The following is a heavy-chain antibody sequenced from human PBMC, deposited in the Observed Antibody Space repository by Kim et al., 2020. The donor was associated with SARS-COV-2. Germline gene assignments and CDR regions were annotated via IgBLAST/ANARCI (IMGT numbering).Heavy chain of an antibody. Sequence: SETLSLTCTVSGGSISSYYWSWIRQPPGKGLEWIGYIYYSGSTNYNPSLKSRVTISVDTSKNQFSLKLSSVTAADTAVYYCARIAAAGPPLNWFDPWGQGTLVTVSS. CDR3: ARIAAAGPPLNWFDP. J-gene: IGHJ5*02. CDR1: GGSISSYY. D-gene: IGHD6-13*01. V-gene: IGHV4-59*13. CDR2: IYYSGST.